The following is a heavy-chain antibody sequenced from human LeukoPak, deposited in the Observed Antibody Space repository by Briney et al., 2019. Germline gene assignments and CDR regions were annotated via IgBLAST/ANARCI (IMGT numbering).Heavy chain of an antibody. V-gene: IGHV4-34*01. CDR3: AIDYMTGTGNAGGY. Sequence: SETLSLACAVYGGSFSAYYWSWIRQSPGKGLEWIGEINHSGTTVYNPSLKSRVTLSVDTSKKQFSLKLNSVTAADTAVYYCAIDYMTGTGNAGGYWGQGTLVTVSS. J-gene: IGHJ4*02. CDR1: GGSFSAYY. D-gene: IGHD3/OR15-3a*01. CDR2: INHSGTT.